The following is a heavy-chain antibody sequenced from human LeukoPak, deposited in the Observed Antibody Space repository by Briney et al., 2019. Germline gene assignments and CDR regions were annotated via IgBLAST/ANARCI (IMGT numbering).Heavy chain of an antibody. CDR1: SGSISSYY. CDR3: ARRAAYCSGGSCYSGWFDP. J-gene: IGHJ5*02. CDR2: INHSGST. V-gene: IGHV4-59*08. D-gene: IGHD2-15*01. Sequence: PSETLSLTCTVSSGSISSYYWTWIRQPPGKGLEWIGYINHSGSTNYNPSLKSRVTISVDTSKNQFSLKLSSVTAADTAVYYCARRAAYCSGGSCYSGWFDPWGQGTLVTVSS.